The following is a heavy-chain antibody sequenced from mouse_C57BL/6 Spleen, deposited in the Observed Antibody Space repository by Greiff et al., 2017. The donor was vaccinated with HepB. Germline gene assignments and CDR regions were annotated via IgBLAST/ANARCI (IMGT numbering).Heavy chain of an antibody. CDR1: GYTFTSYW. CDR3: ARSDSSGYYYAMDY. D-gene: IGHD3-2*02. Sequence: QVQLKQPGAELVMPGASVKLSCKASGYTFTSYWMHWVKQRPGQGLEWIGEIDPSDSYTNYNQKFKGKSTLTVDKSSSTAYMQLSSLTSEDSAVYYCARSDSSGYYYAMDYWGQGTSVTVSS. V-gene: IGHV1-69*01. CDR2: IDPSDSYT. J-gene: IGHJ4*01.